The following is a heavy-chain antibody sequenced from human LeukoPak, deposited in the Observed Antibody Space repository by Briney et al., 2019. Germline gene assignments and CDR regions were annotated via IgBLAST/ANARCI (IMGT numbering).Heavy chain of an antibody. D-gene: IGHD5-12*01. CDR3: ARVRYSGYVDY. J-gene: IGHJ4*02. Sequence: SETLSLTCAVYGGSFRGYYWSWIRQPPGKGLEWIGEINHSGSTNYNPSLKSRVTISVDTSKNQISLKLSSVTAADTAVYYCARVRYSGYVDYWGQGTLVTVSS. CDR1: GGSFRGYY. V-gene: IGHV4-34*01. CDR2: INHSGST.